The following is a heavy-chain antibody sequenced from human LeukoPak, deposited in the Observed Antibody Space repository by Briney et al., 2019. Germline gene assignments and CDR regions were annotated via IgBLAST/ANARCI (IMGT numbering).Heavy chain of an antibody. CDR3: AKDRYSSGYYYLDY. CDR1: GFTFDDYA. V-gene: IGHV3-9*01. Sequence: GGSLRLSCAASGFTFDDYAMHWVRQAPGKGLEWVSGISWNSGSIGYADSVKGRFTISRDSAKNSLYLQMNSLRAEDTALYYCAKDRYSSGYYYLDYWGQGTLVTVSS. CDR2: ISWNSGSI. D-gene: IGHD3-22*01. J-gene: IGHJ4*02.